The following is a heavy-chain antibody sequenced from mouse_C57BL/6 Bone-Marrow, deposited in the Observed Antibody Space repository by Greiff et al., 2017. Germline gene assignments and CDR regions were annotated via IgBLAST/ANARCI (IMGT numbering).Heavy chain of an antibody. CDR3: ARHYYGSSFYFDY. D-gene: IGHD1-1*01. J-gene: IGHJ2*01. CDR1: GFTFSDYG. CDR2: ISSGSSTI. Sequence: EVQVVESGGGLVKPGGSLKLSCAASGFTFSDYGMHWVRQAPEKGLEWVAYISSGSSTIYYADTVKGRFTISRDNAKNTLFLQRTSLRSEDTAMYYCARHYYGSSFYFDYWGQGTTLTVSS. V-gene: IGHV5-17*01.